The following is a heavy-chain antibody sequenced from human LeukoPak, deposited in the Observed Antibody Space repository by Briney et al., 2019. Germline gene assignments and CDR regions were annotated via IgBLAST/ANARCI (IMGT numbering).Heavy chain of an antibody. CDR3: ARDFRDSSPGGMDV. J-gene: IGHJ6*02. CDR2: ISSSGSTI. V-gene: IGHV3-11*01. D-gene: IGHD6-13*01. Sequence: GGSLRLSCAASGFTFSDYYVSWIRQAPGKGLEWVSYISSSGSTIYYADSVKGRFTISRDNAKDSLYLQMNSLRAEDTAVYYCARDFRDSSPGGMDVWGQGTTVTVSS. CDR1: GFTFSDYY.